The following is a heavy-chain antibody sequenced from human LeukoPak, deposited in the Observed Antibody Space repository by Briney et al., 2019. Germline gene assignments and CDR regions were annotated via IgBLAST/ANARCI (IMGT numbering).Heavy chain of an antibody. J-gene: IGHJ4*02. D-gene: IGHD6-13*01. CDR1: GGSFSGYY. V-gene: IGHV4-34*01. Sequence: PSETLSLTCAVYGGSFSGYYWSWIRQPPGKGLEWIGEINHSGSTNYNPSLKGRVTISVDTSKNQFSLKLSSVTAADTAVYYCARLRGYSSSWYDYWGQGTLVTVSS. CDR2: INHSGST. CDR3: ARLRGYSSSWYDY.